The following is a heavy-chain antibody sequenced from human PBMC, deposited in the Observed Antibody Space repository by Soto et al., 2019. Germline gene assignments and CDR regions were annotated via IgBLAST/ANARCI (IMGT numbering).Heavy chain of an antibody. D-gene: IGHD1-26*01. CDR3: ATQEVGGSYVYPFDP. CDR1: GGSISSSSYY. CDR2: IYYSGST. J-gene: IGHJ5*02. Sequence: QLQLQESGPGLVKPSETLSLTCTVSGGSISSSSYYWGWIRQPPGKGLEWIGSIYYSGSTYYNPSLKRRVTISVYTSKNHFSLKLSSVTAADTAVYYCATQEVGGSYVYPFDPWGQGTLVTVSS. V-gene: IGHV4-39*02.